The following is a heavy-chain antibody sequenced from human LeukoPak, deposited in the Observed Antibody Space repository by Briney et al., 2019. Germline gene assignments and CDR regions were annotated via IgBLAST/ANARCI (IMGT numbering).Heavy chain of an antibody. CDR3: AKMEGPSGVPAAEIDY. Sequence: GGSLRLSCAASGFTFSSYAMSWVRQAPGKGLEWVSAISGSGGSTYYADSVKGRFTISRDNPKNTLYLQMNSLRAEDTAVYYCAKMEGPSGVPAAEIDYWGQGTLVTVSS. CDR1: GFTFSSYA. CDR2: ISGSGGST. J-gene: IGHJ4*02. V-gene: IGHV3-23*01. D-gene: IGHD2-2*01.